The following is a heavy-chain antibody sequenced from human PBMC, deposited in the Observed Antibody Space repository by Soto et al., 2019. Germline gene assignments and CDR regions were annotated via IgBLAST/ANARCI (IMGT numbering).Heavy chain of an antibody. V-gene: IGHV1-2*02. CDR3: ARVGVELGYYGTGSYYDLGY. D-gene: IGHD3-10*01. CDR1: GYTFTGYY. CDR2: INPNSGGT. J-gene: IGHJ4*02. Sequence: ASVKVSCKASGYTFTGYYMHWVRQAPGQGLEWMGWINPNSGGTNYAQKFQGRVTVTRDTSISTAYMELSRLRSDDTAVYYCARVGVELGYYGTGSYYDLGYWGQGTLVTASS.